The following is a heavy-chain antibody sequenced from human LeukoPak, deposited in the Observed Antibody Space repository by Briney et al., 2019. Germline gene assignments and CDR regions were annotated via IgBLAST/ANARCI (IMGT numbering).Heavy chain of an antibody. J-gene: IGHJ3*02. V-gene: IGHV1-8*03. Sequence: ASVKVSCKASGYTFTSYDINWVRQATGQGLEWMGWMNPNSGNTGYAQKFQGRVTITRNTSISTAYMELSSLRSEDTAVYYCARGLAYYDFWSGSHDAFDIWGQGTMVTVSS. CDR3: ARGLAYYDFWSGSHDAFDI. D-gene: IGHD3-3*01. CDR1: GYTFTSYD. CDR2: MNPNSGNT.